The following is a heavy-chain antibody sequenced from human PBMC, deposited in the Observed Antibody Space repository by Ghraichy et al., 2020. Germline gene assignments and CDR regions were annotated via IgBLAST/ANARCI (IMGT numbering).Heavy chain of an antibody. Sequence: GESLNISCTASGFTFNNYAMSWVRQAPGKGLEWVSAISGSGGSTYYTDSVKGRFTMSRENSKNTLYLQMSSLRAEDTAIYYCAKDRKDDTLTGPVYWGQGTLVTVSS. J-gene: IGHJ4*02. CDR2: ISGSGGST. CDR3: AKDRKDDTLTGPVY. V-gene: IGHV3-23*01. D-gene: IGHD3-9*01. CDR1: GFTFNNYA.